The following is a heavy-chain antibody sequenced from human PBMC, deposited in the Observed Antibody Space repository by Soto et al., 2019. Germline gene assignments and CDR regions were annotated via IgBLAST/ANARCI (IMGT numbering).Heavy chain of an antibody. CDR1: GFTFKHFP. J-gene: IGHJ6*02. V-gene: IGHV3-30*01. CDR2: VSFDGTNT. Sequence: QVQLVESGGGVVQPGQSLRLSCEGSGFTFKHFPMFWVRQAPGNGLDCVASVSFDGTNTFYADSLKGRFPVSRANSRDTRSLQMYSLRPKDTAVYFCVRDGRDCSSVRCDTPGRVYCVDVWGQGTPVTVSS. CDR3: VRDGRDCSSVRCDTPGRVYCVDV. D-gene: IGHD2-2*01.